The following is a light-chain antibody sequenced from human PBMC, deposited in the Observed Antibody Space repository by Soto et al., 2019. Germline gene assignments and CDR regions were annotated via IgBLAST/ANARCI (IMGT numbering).Light chain of an antibody. Sequence: QSALTQPRSVSGSPGQSVTISCTGTSSDVGGYNYVSWYQHHPGKAPKLMIYDVSKRPSGVPDRFSGSKSGNTASLTISGLQAEDXADYHCFSYAGSSTLGVFGGGTKLTVL. CDR1: SSDVGGYNY. CDR3: FSYAGSSTLGV. CDR2: DVS. V-gene: IGLV2-11*01. J-gene: IGLJ2*01.